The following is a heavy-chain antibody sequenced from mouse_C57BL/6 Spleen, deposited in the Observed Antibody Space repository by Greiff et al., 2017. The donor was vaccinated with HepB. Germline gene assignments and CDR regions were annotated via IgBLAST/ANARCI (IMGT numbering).Heavy chain of an antibody. V-gene: IGHV5-4*01. Sequence: EVKVVESGGGLVKPGGSLKLSCAASGFTFSSYAMSWVRQTPERRLEWVATISDGGSYTYYPDIVKGRFTISRDNAKNNLYLQMSHLKSEDTAMYYCARDRGDYAPFDYWGQGTTLTVSS. CDR3: ARDRGDYAPFDY. CDR2: ISDGGSYT. CDR1: GFTFSSYA. J-gene: IGHJ2*01. D-gene: IGHD2-4*01.